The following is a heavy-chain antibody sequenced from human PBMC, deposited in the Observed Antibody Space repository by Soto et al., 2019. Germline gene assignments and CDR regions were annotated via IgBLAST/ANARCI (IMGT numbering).Heavy chain of an antibody. CDR3: ERTAAAGKYYYGMDV. V-gene: IGHV5-51*01. CDR2: IYPGDSDT. CDR1: GYSFTSYW. Sequence: GESLKISCKGSGYSFTSYWIGWVRQMPGKGLECMGIIYPGDSDTRYSPSFQGQVTISADKSIGTAYLQWSSLKASDTAMYYCERTAAAGKYYYGMDVWGQGTTVTVSS. J-gene: IGHJ6*02. D-gene: IGHD6-13*01.